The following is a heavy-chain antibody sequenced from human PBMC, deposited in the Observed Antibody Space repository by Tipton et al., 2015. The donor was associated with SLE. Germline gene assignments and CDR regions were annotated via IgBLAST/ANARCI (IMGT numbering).Heavy chain of an antibody. CDR2: IISNGDTT. V-gene: IGHV3-23*01. D-gene: IGHD1-26*01. Sequence: SLRLSCEDSGFSFSRYSMTWVRQAPGKGLEWVSTIISNGDTTWYPDSVKGRFTISRDNSWNTLYLQMNSLRVEDTAIYYCAKESPWEESWGQGTLVSVSS. J-gene: IGHJ4*02. CDR1: GFSFSRYS. CDR3: AKESPWEES.